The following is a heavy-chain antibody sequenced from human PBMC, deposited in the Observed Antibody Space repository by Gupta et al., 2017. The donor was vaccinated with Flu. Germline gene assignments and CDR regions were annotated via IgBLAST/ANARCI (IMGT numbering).Heavy chain of an antibody. CDR3: ARVGDFPPRIDY. V-gene: IGHV1-18*01. CDR2: ISAYNGNT. J-gene: IGHJ4*02. D-gene: IGHD3-3*01. Sequence: VRQAPGQGLEWMGWISAYNGNTNYAQKLQGRVTMTTDTSTSTAYMELRSLRSDDTAVYYCARVGDFPPRIDYWGQGTLVTVSS.